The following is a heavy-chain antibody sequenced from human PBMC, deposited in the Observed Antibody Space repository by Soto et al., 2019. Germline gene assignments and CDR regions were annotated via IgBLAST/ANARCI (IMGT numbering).Heavy chain of an antibody. CDR3: ARDGLARAINF. V-gene: IGHV3-33*01. D-gene: IGHD2-2*03. J-gene: IGHJ4*02. Sequence: QVQLVESGGGVVHPGESLRLSCSASGFIFSGYAMHWVRQAPGKGLEWVAMIWYEGSEAYYADSVRGRFVITRDNSKDMVYLQMPSLRADDTAVYNCARDGLARAINFWGQGVLVTVAS. CDR1: GFIFSGYA. CDR2: IWYEGSEA.